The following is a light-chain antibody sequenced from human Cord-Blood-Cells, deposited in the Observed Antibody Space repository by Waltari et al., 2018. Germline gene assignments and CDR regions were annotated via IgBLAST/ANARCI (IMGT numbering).Light chain of an antibody. Sequence: EIVLTQSPGTLSLSPGDRATLSCRASQSVSSSYLAGYQQKPGQAPRLLIYGASSRATGIPDRFSGSGSGTDFTLTISRLEPEDCAVYYCQQYGSSPRTFGQGTKVEIK. V-gene: IGKV3-20*01. CDR2: GAS. CDR3: QQYGSSPRT. J-gene: IGKJ1*01. CDR1: QSVSSSY.